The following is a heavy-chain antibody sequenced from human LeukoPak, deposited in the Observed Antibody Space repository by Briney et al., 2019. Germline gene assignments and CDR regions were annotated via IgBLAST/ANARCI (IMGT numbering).Heavy chain of an antibody. D-gene: IGHD1/OR15-1a*01. CDR2: IYIGDSDT. CDR1: GYTFTSYW. CDR3: ARGTALRHYYFDY. J-gene: IGHJ4*02. Sequence: GESLKISCKASGYTFTSYWIGWVRQMPGKGLEWMGIIYIGDSDTRYSPSFQGQVTISADKSITTAYLQWSSLKASDTAMYYCARGTALRHYYFDYWGQGSLVTVSS. V-gene: IGHV5-51*01.